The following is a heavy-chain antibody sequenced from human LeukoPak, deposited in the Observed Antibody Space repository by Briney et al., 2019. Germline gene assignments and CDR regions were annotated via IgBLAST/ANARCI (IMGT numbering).Heavy chain of an antibody. D-gene: IGHD3-22*01. CDR2: LNPHSGDT. J-gene: IGHJ4*02. CDR3: ARLSDFSDSSGYPYYLDF. V-gene: IGHV1-2*02. Sequence: ASVKVSCKVSGYIFTGYFLHWVRRAPGQGLEWMGGLNPHSGDTNYAQKFQGRVTMTRDTSISTASMELTRLRSDDTAVYYCARLSDFSDSSGYPYYLDFWGQGTLVTVSS. CDR1: GYIFTGYF.